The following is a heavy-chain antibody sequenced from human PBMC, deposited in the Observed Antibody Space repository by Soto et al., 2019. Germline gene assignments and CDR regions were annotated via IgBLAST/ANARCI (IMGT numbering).Heavy chain of an antibody. J-gene: IGHJ4*01. D-gene: IGHD1-26*01. CDR3: ARDHIVGATNFDY. CDR1: GFTFSSYW. CDR2: IKQDGSEK. Sequence: PGGSLRLSCAASGFTFSSYWMSWVRQAPGKGLEWVANIKQDGSEKYYVDSVKGRFTISRDNAKNSLYLQMNRLRAEDTAVYYCARDHIVGATNFDYWXHGTLLTV. V-gene: IGHV3-7*01.